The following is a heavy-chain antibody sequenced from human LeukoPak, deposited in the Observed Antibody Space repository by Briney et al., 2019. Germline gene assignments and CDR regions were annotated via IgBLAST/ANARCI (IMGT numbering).Heavy chain of an antibody. Sequence: SETLSLTCTVSGASISSRPYYWGWFRQPPGKGLEWIGSISYSGTTYYNPSLKSQVTISLDTSKNQFSLTLSSVTAADTAIYYCARDFSSSTTVYYYFYMDVWGKGTTVTVSS. J-gene: IGHJ6*03. CDR2: ISYSGTT. CDR3: ARDFSSSTTVYYYFYMDV. V-gene: IGHV4-39*07. CDR1: GASISSRPYY. D-gene: IGHD6-13*01.